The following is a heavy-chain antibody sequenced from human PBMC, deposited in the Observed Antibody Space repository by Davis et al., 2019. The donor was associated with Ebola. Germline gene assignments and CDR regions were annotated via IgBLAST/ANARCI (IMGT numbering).Heavy chain of an antibody. CDR2: IWDDGSNK. Sequence: GGSLRLSCAASGFTLSGYDMNWVRQAPGKGLQWVAVIWDDGSNKYYADSVKGRFTISRDNAKNSLYLQMNSLRDEDTALYYCARHDDYWGQGTLVTVS. CDR1: GFTLSGYD. CDR3: ARHDDY. J-gene: IGHJ4*02. V-gene: IGHV3-33*01.